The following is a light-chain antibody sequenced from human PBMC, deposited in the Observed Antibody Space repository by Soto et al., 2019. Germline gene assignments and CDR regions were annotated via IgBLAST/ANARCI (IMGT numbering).Light chain of an antibody. V-gene: IGKV1-39*01. J-gene: IGKJ4*01. CDR1: QSIYNY. CDR3: QQSEGASLT. Sequence: DIQMTQSPSSLSASVGDRVTITCRASQSIYNYLNWYQQKPGKAPKLLIYAASSLQSGVPSRFSGSGSGTDFTLTISSLQPEDFATYYCQQSEGASLTFGGGTKVQIK. CDR2: AAS.